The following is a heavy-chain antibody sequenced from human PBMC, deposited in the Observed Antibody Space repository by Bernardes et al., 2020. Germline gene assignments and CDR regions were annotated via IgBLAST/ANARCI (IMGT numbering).Heavy chain of an antibody. CDR3: APFEGSSSHLYLDY. D-gene: IGHD6-6*01. Sequence: GGSLRLSCAASGFTFSSYAMSWVRQAPGKGLEWVSAISGSGGSTYYADSVKGRFTISRDNSKNTLYLQMNSLRAEDTAVYYCAPFEGSSSHLYLDYWGQGTLVTVSS. CDR2: ISGSGGST. J-gene: IGHJ4*02. CDR1: GFTFSSYA. V-gene: IGHV3-23*01.